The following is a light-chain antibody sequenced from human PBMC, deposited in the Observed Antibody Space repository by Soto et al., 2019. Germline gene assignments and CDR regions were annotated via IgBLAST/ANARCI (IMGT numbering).Light chain of an antibody. CDR3: QQRSNWPLIT. Sequence: EIVMTQSPATLSVSPGERATLSCRASQSVSSNLAWYHQKPGQAPRLLIYGASTRATGIPARFSGSGSGTEFTLTISSLEPEDFAVYYCQQRSNWPLITFGQGTRLEIK. CDR2: GAS. J-gene: IGKJ5*01. V-gene: IGKV3-15*01. CDR1: QSVSSN.